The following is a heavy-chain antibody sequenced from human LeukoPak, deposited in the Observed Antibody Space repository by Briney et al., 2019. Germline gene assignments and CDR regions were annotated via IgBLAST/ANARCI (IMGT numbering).Heavy chain of an antibody. CDR2: ITSSSSYI. D-gene: IGHD1-26*01. V-gene: IGHV3-21*01. J-gene: IGHJ4*02. Sequence: GGSLRLSCAASGFTFSSYSLNWVRQAPGKGLEWASSITSSSSYIYYADSVKGRFTISRDNAKNSLYLQMNSLRADDTAVYYCARVLSRNYYNGLGYWGKGTPVTVSS. CDR1: GFTFSSYS. CDR3: ARVLSRNYYNGLGY.